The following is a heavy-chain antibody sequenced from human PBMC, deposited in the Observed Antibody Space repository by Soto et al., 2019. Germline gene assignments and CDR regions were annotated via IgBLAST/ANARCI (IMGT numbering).Heavy chain of an antibody. CDR2: INHSGST. CDR1: GGSFSGYY. Sequence: SETLSLTCTVYGGSFSGYYWNWLSQHPGKGLEWVGEINHSGSTNYNPSLKSRVTISVGTSKNQLSLMLSSVTAADTAVYYCEGQVGLLVTPGLRYYYYYYVMDGWAQGPTVPVSS. CDR3: EGQVGLLVTPGLRYYYYYYVMDG. J-gene: IGHJ6*02. V-gene: IGHV4-34*01. D-gene: IGHD3-10*01.